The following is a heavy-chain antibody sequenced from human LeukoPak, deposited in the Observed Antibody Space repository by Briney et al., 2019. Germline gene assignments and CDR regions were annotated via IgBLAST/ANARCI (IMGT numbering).Heavy chain of an antibody. V-gene: IGHV3-7*04. D-gene: IGHD3-10*01. CDR3: AREVPFGESCDY. CDR2: IKQDESEK. CDR1: GFTFSSYW. J-gene: IGHJ4*02. Sequence: GGSLRLSCAASGFTFSSYWVSWVRQAPGKGLEWVANIKQDESEKYYVHSVEGRFTISRDNAKNSLYLQMNSLRAEDTGVYYCAREVPFGESCDYWGQGTLVSVSS.